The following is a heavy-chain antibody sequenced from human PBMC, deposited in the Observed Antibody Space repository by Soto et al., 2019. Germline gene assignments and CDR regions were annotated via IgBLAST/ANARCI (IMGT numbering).Heavy chain of an antibody. V-gene: IGHV1-69*13. Sequence: ASVKVSCKASGGTFSNYAISWVRQAPGQGLEWMGEIIPIFGTTKNAQKFQGRVTITADESISTAYMELSSLRSEDTAVYYCARIVVIDYYYYGMDVWGQGTTVTVSS. CDR1: GGTFSNYA. CDR3: ARIVVIDYYYYGMDV. D-gene: IGHD3-22*01. CDR2: IIPIFGTT. J-gene: IGHJ6*02.